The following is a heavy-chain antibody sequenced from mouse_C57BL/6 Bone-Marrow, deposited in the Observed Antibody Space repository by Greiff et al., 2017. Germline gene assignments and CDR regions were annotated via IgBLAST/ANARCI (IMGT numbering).Heavy chain of an antibody. V-gene: IGHV5-12*01. Sequence: EVKLVESGGGLVQPGGSLKLSCAASGFTFSDYYMYWVRQTPEKRLEWVAYISNGGGSTYYPDTVKGRFTISRDNAKNTLYLQMSRLKSEDTAMYDCARQEGSRLRREGLAYWGQGTLVTVSA. CDR1: GFTFSDYY. D-gene: IGHD2-4*01. CDR3: ARQEGSRLRREGLAY. J-gene: IGHJ3*01. CDR2: ISNGGGST.